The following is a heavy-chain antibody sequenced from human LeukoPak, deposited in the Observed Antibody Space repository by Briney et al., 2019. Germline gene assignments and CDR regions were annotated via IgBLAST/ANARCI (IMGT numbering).Heavy chain of an antibody. CDR3: ARAEGAASHI. CDR1: GGSISSYY. J-gene: IGHJ3*02. D-gene: IGHD3-16*01. CDR2: IYYSGST. V-gene: IGHV4-59*12. Sequence: SETLSLTCTVSGGSISSYYWSWIRLPPGKGLEWIGYIYYSGSTNYNPSLKSRVSMSLDTSKNHFSLRLTSVTAADTGVYFCARAEGAASHIWGQGTMVSVSS.